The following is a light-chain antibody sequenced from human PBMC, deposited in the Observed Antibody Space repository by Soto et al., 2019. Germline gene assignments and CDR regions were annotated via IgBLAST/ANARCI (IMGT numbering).Light chain of an antibody. J-gene: IGLJ2*01. CDR2: EVS. V-gene: IGLV2-8*01. Sequence: QSVLTQPPSASGSPGQSVTISCTGTSSDVGGYNYVSWYQQHPGKAPKLMIYEVSKRPSGVPDRFSGSKSCNTASLTVSGLQAEDEADYYCSSYAGSNIVVFGGGTKLTVL. CDR3: SSYAGSNIVV. CDR1: SSDVGGYNY.